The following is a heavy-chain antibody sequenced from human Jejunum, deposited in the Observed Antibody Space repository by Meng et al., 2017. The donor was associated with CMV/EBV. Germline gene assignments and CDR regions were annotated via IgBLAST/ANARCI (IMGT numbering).Heavy chain of an antibody. CDR3: ARLPGTGAGLL. Sequence: AASGLTVSTYSLHWVRQAPGKGLEWVAFISYDGNNIYYADSVKGRFTISRDNSNSTLFLQLNSLRTEDTSVYYCARLPGTGAGLLWGQGTLVTVSS. V-gene: IGHV3-30*04. CDR2: ISYDGNNI. CDR1: GLTVSTYS. J-gene: IGHJ4*02.